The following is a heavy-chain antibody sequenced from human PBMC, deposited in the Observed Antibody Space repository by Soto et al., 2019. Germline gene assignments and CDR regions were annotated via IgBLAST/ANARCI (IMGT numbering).Heavy chain of an antibody. CDR3: AKEVTSGSYSHYYYGLDV. J-gene: IGHJ6*02. CDR2: ISGNGIST. Sequence: EVQLLESGGGLVQPGGSLRLSCAASGFTLSSYAMSWVRQAPGKGLEWVSAISGNGISTYYEDSVKGRFTISRDNTKRTLYLHMNSLRAEDTAIYYCAKEVTSGSYSHYYYGLDVWGQGTTVTVSS. CDR1: GFTLSSYA. D-gene: IGHD3-10*01. V-gene: IGHV3-23*01.